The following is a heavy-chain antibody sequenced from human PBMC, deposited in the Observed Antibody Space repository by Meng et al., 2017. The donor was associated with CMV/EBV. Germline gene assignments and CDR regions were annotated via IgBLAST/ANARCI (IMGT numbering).Heavy chain of an antibody. CDR2: IYYSGST. CDR3: ARVVYSRFFAYYGMGV. Sequence: SETLSLTCTVSGGSISSRSHYWGWIRQPPGKGLEWIGSIYYSGSTYYNPSLKSRVTISVDTSKNQFSLKLSSETAADTALYYCARVVYSRFFAYYGMGVWGQGTTVTVSS. V-gene: IGHV4-39*07. J-gene: IGHJ6*02. D-gene: IGHD6-13*01. CDR1: GGSISSRSHY.